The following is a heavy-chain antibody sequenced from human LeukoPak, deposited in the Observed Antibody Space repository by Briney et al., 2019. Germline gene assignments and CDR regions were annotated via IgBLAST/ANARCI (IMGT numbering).Heavy chain of an antibody. J-gene: IGHJ1*01. CDR3: ARDYYGPGSYSV. CDR1: GGFISSGGYY. V-gene: IGHV4-31*03. D-gene: IGHD3-10*01. Sequence: PSQTLSLTCTVSGGFISSGGYYWSWIRQHPGKGLEWIGYIYYSGSTYYNPSLKSRVIILVDTSKNQFSLKLSSVTAADTAVYYCARDYYGPGSYSVWGQGTLVTVSS. CDR2: IYYSGST.